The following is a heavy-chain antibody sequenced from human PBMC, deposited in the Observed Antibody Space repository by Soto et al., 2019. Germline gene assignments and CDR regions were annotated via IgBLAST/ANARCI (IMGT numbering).Heavy chain of an antibody. CDR2: ISYDGRDK. J-gene: IGHJ4*02. CDR3: ARSAGGSYPQYDY. CDR1: GFTFSSYA. Sequence: PGGSLRLSCGASGFTFSSYAIHWGRQAPGKGLEWVAVISYDGRDKYYPDSVKGRFTISRDNSKNTLYLQMNSLRAEDTAVYYCARSAGGSYPQYDYWGQGTLVTVSS. D-gene: IGHD1-26*01. V-gene: IGHV3-30*04.